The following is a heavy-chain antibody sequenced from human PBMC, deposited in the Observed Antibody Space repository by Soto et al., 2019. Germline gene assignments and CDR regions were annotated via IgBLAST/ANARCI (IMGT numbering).Heavy chain of an antibody. D-gene: IGHD1-26*01. CDR2: IVVGSGNT. CDR1: GFTFTSSA. J-gene: IGHJ6*02. CDR3: AALRRIVGATAYYYGMDV. Sequence: SMKVSCKASGFTFTSSAVQLVRHARGQRLEWIGWIVVGSGNTNYAQKFQERVTITRDMSTSTAYMELSSLRSEDTAVYYCAALRRIVGATAYYYGMDVWGQGTTVTVSS. V-gene: IGHV1-58*01.